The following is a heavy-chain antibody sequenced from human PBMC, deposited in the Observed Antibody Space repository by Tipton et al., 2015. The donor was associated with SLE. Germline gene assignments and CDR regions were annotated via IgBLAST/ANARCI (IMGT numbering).Heavy chain of an antibody. CDR3: ARITMIRGLLNWFDP. CDR2: IYYSGST. CDR1: GGSVSSTSYH. D-gene: IGHD3-10*01. J-gene: IGHJ5*02. Sequence: LRLSCTVSGGSVSSTSYHWGWIRQSPGEVLEWIGDIYYSGSTYYNPSLKSRVTLSVDTSKNQFSLNLSSVTAADTAVYYCARITMIRGLLNWFDPWGQGTLVTVSS. V-gene: IGHV4-39*01.